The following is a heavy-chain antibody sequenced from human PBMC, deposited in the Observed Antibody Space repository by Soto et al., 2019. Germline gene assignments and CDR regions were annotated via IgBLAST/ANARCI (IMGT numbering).Heavy chain of an antibody. J-gene: IGHJ4*02. Sequence: QLQLQESGPGLVKPSETLSLTCTVSGGSISSSSYYWGWIRQPPGKGLEWIGSIYYSGSTYYNPSRKSRVTISVDTSKNQFSLKLSSVTAADTAVYYCARHPNDIVVVPAAADLDYWGQGTLVTVSS. CDR2: IYYSGST. D-gene: IGHD2-2*01. CDR3: ARHPNDIVVVPAAADLDY. V-gene: IGHV4-39*01. CDR1: GGSISSSSYY.